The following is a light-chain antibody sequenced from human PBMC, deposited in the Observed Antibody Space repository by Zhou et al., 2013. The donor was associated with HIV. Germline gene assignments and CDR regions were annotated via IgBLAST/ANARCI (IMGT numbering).Light chain of an antibody. CDR1: QSVSYSY. CDR3: QQYGSSPIT. V-gene: IGKV3-20*01. CDR2: GIS. J-gene: IGKJ5*01. Sequence: EIVLTQSPGTLSLSPGERATLSCRASQSVSYSYLAWYQQKPGQAPRLLIYGISSRATGIPDRFGGSGSGTDFTLTISRLEPEDFAVYYCQQYGSSPITFGQGTRLE.